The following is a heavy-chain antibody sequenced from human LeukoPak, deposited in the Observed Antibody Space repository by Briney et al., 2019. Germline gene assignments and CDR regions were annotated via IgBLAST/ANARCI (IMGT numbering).Heavy chain of an antibody. J-gene: IGHJ6*03. Sequence: PSETLSLTCTVSGGSISSSSYYWGWIRQPPGKGLEWIGSIYYSGSTYYNPSLKSRVTISVDTSKNQFSLKLSSVTAADTAVYYCARELKQYYYYGSGELLRGYYYYYMDVWGKGTTVTVSS. CDR3: ARELKQYYYYGSGELLRGYYYYYMDV. CDR2: IYYSGST. CDR1: GGSISSSSYY. V-gene: IGHV4-39*07. D-gene: IGHD3-10*01.